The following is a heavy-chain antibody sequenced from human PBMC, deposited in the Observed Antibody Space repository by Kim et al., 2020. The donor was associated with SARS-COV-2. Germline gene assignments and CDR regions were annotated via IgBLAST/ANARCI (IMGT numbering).Heavy chain of an antibody. Sequence: SETLSLTCALYGGSFSDYFSTWIRQSPGRGLEWIAEINQGGVTNYNPSLKSRVTLSIDTSNNQFSLKLNSLTAADTAIYYCARGKNSGPTWYFDLWGRGT. CDR1: GGSFSDYF. CDR3: ARGKNSGPTWYFDL. D-gene: IGHD1-7*01. CDR2: INQGGVT. J-gene: IGHJ2*01. V-gene: IGHV4-34*01.